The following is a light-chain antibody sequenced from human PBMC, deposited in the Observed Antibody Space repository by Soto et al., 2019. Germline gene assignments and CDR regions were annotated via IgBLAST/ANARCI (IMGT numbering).Light chain of an antibody. CDR3: QHYDHLPPFT. V-gene: IGKV1-33*01. J-gene: IGKJ3*01. CDR2: GSS. CDR1: QDIRKY. Sequence: DIQMTQSPSSLSASIGDRVTITCQASQDIRKYLSWYQQKPGRAPKLLIYGSSNLETGVPSRFSGSGYGTDFTFTISSRRPEDIASYYCQHYDHLPPFTFGPGTKVAIK.